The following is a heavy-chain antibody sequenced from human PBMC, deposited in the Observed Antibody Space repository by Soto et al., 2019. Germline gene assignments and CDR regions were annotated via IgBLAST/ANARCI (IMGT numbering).Heavy chain of an antibody. CDR3: ANYPTTVTSDY. D-gene: IGHD4-17*01. J-gene: IGHJ4*02. CDR1: GGSVTTGSYY. CDR2: IYYSGST. V-gene: IGHV4-61*01. Sequence: QVQLQESGPGLVKPSETLSLTCTVSGGSVTTGSYYWSWIRQPPGKGLEWIGYIYYSGSTNYNPSRKSRVTISVDTSKNQFSLKRRSVTAADTAVYYCANYPTTVTSDYWGQGTLVTVSS.